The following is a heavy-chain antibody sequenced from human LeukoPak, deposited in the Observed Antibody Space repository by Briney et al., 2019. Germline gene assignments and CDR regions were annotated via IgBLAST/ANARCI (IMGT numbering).Heavy chain of an antibody. D-gene: IGHD6-13*01. Sequence: SETLSLTCTVSGGSISSYYWSWIRQPPGKGLEGIGYIYYSGTTNYNPSLKRRVTISVDTSKNQFSLKVSSVTAADTAVYYCARGVYIAAAQYAYWGQGTLVTVSS. CDR1: GGSISSYY. CDR2: IYYSGTT. J-gene: IGHJ4*02. V-gene: IGHV4-59*01. CDR3: ARGVYIAAAQYAY.